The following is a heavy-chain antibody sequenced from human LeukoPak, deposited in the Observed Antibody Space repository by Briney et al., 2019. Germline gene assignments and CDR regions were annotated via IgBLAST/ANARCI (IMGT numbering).Heavy chain of an antibody. D-gene: IGHD6-19*01. CDR1: GFSFSTYD. V-gene: IGHV3-13*01. J-gene: IGHJ4*02. CDR2: IGSGGDT. CDR3: ARAVAGTDEIDS. Sequence: GGSLRLSCAGSGFSFSTYDTLWVRQAPGKGLEWVSAIGSGGDTYYAGSVKGRFTISREGAKDSFYLQMNSLNAGDTAVYFCARAVAGTDEIDSWGQGTLVTVSS.